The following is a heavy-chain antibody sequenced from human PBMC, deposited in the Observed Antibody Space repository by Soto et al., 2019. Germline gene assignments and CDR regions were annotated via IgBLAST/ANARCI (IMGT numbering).Heavy chain of an antibody. CDR3: AINYYDSSAYLY. CDR2: IDPSGNGT. J-gene: IGHJ4*02. D-gene: IGHD3-22*01. CDR1: GHTLINYY. V-gene: IGHV1-46*01. Sequence: QVQLVQSGAEVKKPGASVKVSCKASGHTLINYYMHWVRQAPRQGLAWLGKIDPSGNGTSYAERFQGRITLTSDTSTNTVYVELSSLRSEDTAIYYCAINYYDSSAYLYWGQGTLVTVSS.